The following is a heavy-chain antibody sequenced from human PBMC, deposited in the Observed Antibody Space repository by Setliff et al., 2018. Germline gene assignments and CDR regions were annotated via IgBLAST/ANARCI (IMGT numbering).Heavy chain of an antibody. CDR2: ISGNGDNT. CDR3: VRDLHWGFDY. D-gene: IGHD7-27*01. Sequence: PGGSLRLSCAASGFTFSNYAMTWVRQAPGKGLEWVSGISGNGDNTYYADSVKGRFTISRDNSKNTLYLQMNNLRGEDTAVYYCVRDLHWGFDYWGLGTLVTVSS. CDR1: GFTFSNYA. V-gene: IGHV3-23*01. J-gene: IGHJ4*02.